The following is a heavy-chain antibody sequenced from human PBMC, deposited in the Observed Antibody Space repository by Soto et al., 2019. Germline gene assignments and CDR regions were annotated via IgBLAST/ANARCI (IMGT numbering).Heavy chain of an antibody. Sequence: QVQLVQSGAEVKKPGSSVKVSCKASGGTFSSYAISWVRQAPGQGLEWMGGIIPIFGTANYAQKFQGRVTITADESTSTAYMELSSLRSEDTAVYYCARGDIVAVPAAERRYYYYGMDVWGQGTTVTVSS. V-gene: IGHV1-69*01. CDR3: ARGDIVAVPAAERRYYYYGMDV. D-gene: IGHD2-2*01. CDR1: GGTFSSYA. CDR2: IIPIFGTA. J-gene: IGHJ6*02.